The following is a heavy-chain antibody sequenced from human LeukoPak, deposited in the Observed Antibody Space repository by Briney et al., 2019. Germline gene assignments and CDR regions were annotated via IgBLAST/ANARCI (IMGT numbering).Heavy chain of an antibody. D-gene: IGHD6-19*01. CDR1: GFTFSSYS. V-gene: IGHV3-21*01. CDR2: ISSSSSYV. J-gene: IGHJ6*03. CDR3: ARGISVVAGYYYYYMDV. Sequence: GGSLRLSCAASGFTFSSYSMNWVRQAPGKGLEWVSSISSSSSYVYYADSVKGRFTISRDNAKNSLYLQMNSLRAEDTAVYYCARGISVVAGYYYYYMDVWGKGTTVTVSS.